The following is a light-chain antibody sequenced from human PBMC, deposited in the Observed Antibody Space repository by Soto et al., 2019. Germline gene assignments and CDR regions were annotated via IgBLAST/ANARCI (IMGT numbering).Light chain of an antibody. J-gene: IGKJ4*01. CDR3: QQYDNPPA. CDR2: DAS. V-gene: IGKV1-33*01. Sequence: DIQMTQSPSSLSASVGDRVTITCQASQDISNYLNWYQQKPGKAPKLLIYDASNLETGVPSRFSGSGSGTDFTFTISSLQPEDIATYYWQQYDNPPAFGGGTKVEIK. CDR1: QDISNY.